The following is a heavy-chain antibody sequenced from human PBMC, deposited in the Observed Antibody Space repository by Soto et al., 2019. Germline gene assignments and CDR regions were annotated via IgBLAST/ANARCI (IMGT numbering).Heavy chain of an antibody. V-gene: IGHV4-34*01. J-gene: IGHJ4*02. CDR1: GGSFSGYY. CDR2: INHSGST. D-gene: IGHD3-22*01. Sequence: SETLSLTCAVYGGSFSGYYWSWIRQPPGKGLEWIGEINHSGSTNYNPSLKSRVTISVDTSKNQFSLKLSSVTAADTAVYYCARLYQDYYDSSGYYRWGQGTLVTVSS. CDR3: ARLYQDYYDSSGYYR.